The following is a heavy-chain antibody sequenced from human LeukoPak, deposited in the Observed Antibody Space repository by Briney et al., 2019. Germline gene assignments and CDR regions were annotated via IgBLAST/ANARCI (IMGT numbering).Heavy chain of an antibody. D-gene: IGHD3-10*01. CDR2: ISSDGYRT. J-gene: IGHJ4*02. CDR1: GFTFNNYG. V-gene: IGHV3-30*18. Sequence: PGGSLRLSCAASGFTFNNYGMHWVRQAPDKGLQWVAVISSDGYRTDYPDSVRGRFTISRDNFKNTVDLQMISVTAEDTAMYFCAKGLGTGSVLARPLHYWGQGTLVTVSS. CDR3: AKGLGTGSVLARPLHY.